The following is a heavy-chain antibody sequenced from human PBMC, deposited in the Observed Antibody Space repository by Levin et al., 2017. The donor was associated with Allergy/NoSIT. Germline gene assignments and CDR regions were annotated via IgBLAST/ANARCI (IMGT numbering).Heavy chain of an antibody. CDR3: ARRHVGLDY. V-gene: IGHV1-46*01. D-gene: IGHD1-26*01. CDR2: INPRSGAT. CDR1: GSGYAFTDYY. Sequence: ASVKVSCKASGSGYAFTDYYIHWVRQAPGQGLEWMGLINPRSGATTYAPKFQGRVSMTTDASASAVSMELTTLTSEDTAIYYCARRHVGLDYWGQGTLVTVSS. J-gene: IGHJ4*02.